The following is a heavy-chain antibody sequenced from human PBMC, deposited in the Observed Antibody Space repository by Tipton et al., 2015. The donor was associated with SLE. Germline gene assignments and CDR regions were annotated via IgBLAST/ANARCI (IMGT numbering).Heavy chain of an antibody. D-gene: IGHD5-24*01. CDR3: ARNYPNDY. CDR1: GYTFTMYA. CDR2: INGNT. V-gene: IGHV1-3*01. J-gene: IGHJ4*02. Sequence: QVQLVQSGAEVKKPGASVKVSCKASGYTFTMYAIHWVRQDPGQRLEWMGWINGNTKYSQKFQGRITITRDTSASTVYMELGSLRSEDTAIYFCARNYPNDYWGQGTLVTVSS.